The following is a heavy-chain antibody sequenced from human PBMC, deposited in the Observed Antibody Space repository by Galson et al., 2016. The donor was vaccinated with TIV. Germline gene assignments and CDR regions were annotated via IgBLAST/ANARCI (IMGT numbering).Heavy chain of an antibody. CDR3: ARLSLGGHTETYGMDV. CDR1: GASIDNYY. Sequence: ETLSLTCTVSGASIDNYYWSWIRQPAGKGLEWIGRMYIPGSTSYNPSLESRVTISADTSKNQFSLKVDSVTAADTAVYYCARLSLGGHTETYGMDVWGQGTTVIVSS. J-gene: IGHJ6*02. V-gene: IGHV4-4*07. CDR2: MYIPGST. D-gene: IGHD3-10*01.